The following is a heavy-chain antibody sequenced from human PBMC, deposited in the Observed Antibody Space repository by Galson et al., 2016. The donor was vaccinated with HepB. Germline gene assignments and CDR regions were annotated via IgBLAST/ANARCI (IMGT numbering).Heavy chain of an antibody. J-gene: IGHJ4*02. CDR3: AKSARTGGIDY. D-gene: IGHD2-8*02. Sequence: SLRLSCAASGFTLSSFSMNWVRQAPGKGLEWVSSITSRSSHIFYADSVKGRFTVSRDNVKNSLSLQMTSLRSDDTAVYFCAKSARTGGIDYWGQGTLVTGSS. CDR1: GFTLSSFS. CDR2: ITSRSSHI. V-gene: IGHV3-21*01.